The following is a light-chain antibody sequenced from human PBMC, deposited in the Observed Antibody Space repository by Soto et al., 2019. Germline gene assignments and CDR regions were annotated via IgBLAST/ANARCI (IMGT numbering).Light chain of an antibody. CDR1: SSDVGGYKY. J-gene: IGLJ1*01. V-gene: IGLV2-14*01. CDR3: NSYTSSSSDA. CDR2: TVN. Sequence: QSVLTQPASVSGSPGQSITISCTGTSSDVGGYKYVSWYQQHPGKAPKLLIYTVNNRPSGVSNRFSGSKSGNTASLTISGLQAEDEADYYCNSYTSSSSDAFGTGTKVTV.